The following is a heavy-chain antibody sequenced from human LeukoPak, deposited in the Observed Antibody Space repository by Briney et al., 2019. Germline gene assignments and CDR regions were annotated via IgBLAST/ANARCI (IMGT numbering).Heavy chain of an antibody. Sequence: GGSLRLSCAASGFTFDDYGMSWARQAPGKGLEWVSGINWNGGSTGYADSVKGRFTISRDNAKNSLYLQMNSLRAEDTALYYCARERSYYGSGSYYFDYWGQGTLVTVSS. CDR2: INWNGGST. J-gene: IGHJ4*02. V-gene: IGHV3-20*04. D-gene: IGHD3-10*01. CDR3: ARERSYYGSGSYYFDY. CDR1: GFTFDDYG.